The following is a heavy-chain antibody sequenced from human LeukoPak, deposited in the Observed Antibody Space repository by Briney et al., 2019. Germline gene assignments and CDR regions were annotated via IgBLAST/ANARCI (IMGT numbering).Heavy chain of an antibody. J-gene: IGHJ4*02. D-gene: IGHD2-15*01. CDR1: GFTFSSYS. CDR3: AEGRGYCTGGSCYSDY. Sequence: GGSLRLSCAASGFTFSSYSMNWVRQAPGKGLEWVSTISGSDGSTYYADSVKGRFTISRDNSKNALYLQMNSLRVEDTAIYYCAEGRGYCTGGSCYSDYWGQGTLVTVSS. CDR2: ISGSDGST. V-gene: IGHV3-23*01.